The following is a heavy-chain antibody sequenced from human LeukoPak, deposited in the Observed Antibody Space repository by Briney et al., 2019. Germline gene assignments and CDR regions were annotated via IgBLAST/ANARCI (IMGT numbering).Heavy chain of an antibody. CDR2: ISSSSSYI. J-gene: IGHJ5*02. D-gene: IGHD1-14*01. V-gene: IGHV3-21*01. Sequence: PGGSLRLSCAASGFTFSSYSMNWVRQAPGKGLEWVSSISSSSSYIYYADSVKGRFTISRDNAKNSLYLQMNSLRAEDTAVYYCARDPQPPNRIRYWFDPWGQGTLVTVSS. CDR3: ARDPQPPNRIRYWFDP. CDR1: GFTFSSYS.